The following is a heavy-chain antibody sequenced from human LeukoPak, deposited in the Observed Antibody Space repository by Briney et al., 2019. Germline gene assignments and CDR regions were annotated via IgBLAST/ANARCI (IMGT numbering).Heavy chain of an antibody. CDR1: GYTFTSYG. CDR3: AIGNWGYYFDY. V-gene: IGHV1-46*01. Sequence: ASVKVSCKASGYTFTSYGISWVRQAPGQGLEWMGIINPSGGSTSYAQKFQGRVTMTRDTSTSTAYMELSSLRSEDTAVYYCAIGNWGYYFDYWGQGTLVTVSS. J-gene: IGHJ4*02. D-gene: IGHD7-27*01. CDR2: INPSGGST.